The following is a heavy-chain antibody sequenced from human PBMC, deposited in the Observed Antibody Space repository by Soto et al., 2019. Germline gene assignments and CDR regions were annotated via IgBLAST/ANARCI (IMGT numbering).Heavy chain of an antibody. Sequence: ASVKVSCKFSGFTLSKSGISWVRQAPGQGLEWMGWISGHTGDTIPAQNFQARITMTTDTSTNTAYMDLRSLTSDDTAVYYCARDSPLWFWEVSHPNKGVWGQGTTVTVSS. CDR1: GFTLSKSG. D-gene: IGHD3-10*01. V-gene: IGHV1-18*01. CDR2: ISGHTGDT. J-gene: IGHJ6*02. CDR3: ARDSPLWFWEVSHPNKGV.